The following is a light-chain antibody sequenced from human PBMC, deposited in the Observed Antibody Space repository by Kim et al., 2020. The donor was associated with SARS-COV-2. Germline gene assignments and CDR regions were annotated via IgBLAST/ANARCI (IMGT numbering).Light chain of an antibody. V-gene: IGLV2-14*03. Sequence: QSALTQPASVSGSPGQSITISCTGTSSDVGAYNYVSWYQQHPGKAPKLMIYDVSNRPSGVSNRFSGSKSGNTASLTISGLQAEDEADYYCSSYRSNDWQLFGGGTQLTVL. J-gene: IGLJ2*01. CDR2: DVS. CDR3: SSYRSNDWQL. CDR1: SSDVGAYNY.